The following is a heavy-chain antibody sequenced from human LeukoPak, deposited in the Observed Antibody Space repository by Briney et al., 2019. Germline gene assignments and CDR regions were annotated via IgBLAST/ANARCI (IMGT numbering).Heavy chain of an antibody. CDR2: IYTSGST. CDR1: GGSISSYY. Sequence: SETLSLTCTVSGGSISSYYWSWIRQPAGKGLEWIGRIYTSGSTNYNPSLKSRVAMSVDTSKNQFSLKLSPVTAADTAVYYCARDLAELRFLEWLNPSYMDVWGKGTTVTVSS. D-gene: IGHD3-3*01. J-gene: IGHJ6*03. CDR3: ARDLAELRFLEWLNPSYMDV. V-gene: IGHV4-4*07.